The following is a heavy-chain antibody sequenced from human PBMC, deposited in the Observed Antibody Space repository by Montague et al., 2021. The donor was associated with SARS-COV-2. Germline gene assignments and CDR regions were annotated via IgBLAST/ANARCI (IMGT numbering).Heavy chain of an antibody. CDR3: ARGRGGSDILDL. J-gene: IGHJ3*01. V-gene: IGHV4-59*02. Sequence: SETLSLTCSVSGASVSSESWGWIRQTPGKGLEWIADIYDTGIIDYNPSLRSRTTIAVDTSKNQLSLKLTSVSAADTAVYFCARGRGGSDILDLWGQGTMVTVSS. CDR1: GASVSSES. CDR2: IYDTGII. D-gene: IGHD6-19*01.